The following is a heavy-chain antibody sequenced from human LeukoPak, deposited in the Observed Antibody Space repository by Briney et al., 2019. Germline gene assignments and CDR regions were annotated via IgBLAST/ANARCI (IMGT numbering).Heavy chain of an antibody. V-gene: IGHV3-48*04. CDR3: ARDYEDSSGWHYFDP. CDR1: GFTFSSYP. CDR2: INSDSKSI. J-gene: IGHJ5*02. D-gene: IGHD6-19*01. Sequence: GGSLRLSCTGSGFTFSSYPMNWVRQAPGKGLEWISYINSDSKSIYYADSVKGRFTISRDNAKNSLYLQMNSLRAEDTAVYYCARDYEDSSGWHYFDPWGQGTLVTVSS.